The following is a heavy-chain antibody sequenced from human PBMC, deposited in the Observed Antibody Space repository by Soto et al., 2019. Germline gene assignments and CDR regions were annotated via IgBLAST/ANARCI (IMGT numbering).Heavy chain of an antibody. J-gene: IGHJ5*02. D-gene: IGHD3-10*01. CDR1: GFTFSSYW. CDR3: ARIRYYDSGSSINWFGP. V-gene: IGHV3-74*01. CDR2: INSDGSDS. Sequence: GGSLRLSCAASGFTFSSYWMHWVRQAPGKGLVWVSHINSDGSDSTHADSVKGRFTISRDNAKNSLYLQMNSLRAEDTAVYYCARIRYYDSGSSINWFGPWGQGTLVTVAS.